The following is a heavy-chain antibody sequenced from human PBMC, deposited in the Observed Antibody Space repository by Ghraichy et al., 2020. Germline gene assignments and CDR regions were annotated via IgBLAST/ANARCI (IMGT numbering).Heavy chain of an antibody. CDR3: ARKREWLVHEDYGMDV. Sequence: GGSLRLSCAASGFTVSSNYMSWVRQAPGKGLEWVSVIYSGGSTYYADSVKGRFTISRDNSKNTLYLQMNSLRAEDTAVYYCARKREWLVHEDYGMDVWGQGTTVTVSS. D-gene: IGHD6-19*01. CDR2: IYSGGST. CDR1: GFTVSSNY. V-gene: IGHV3-53*01. J-gene: IGHJ6*02.